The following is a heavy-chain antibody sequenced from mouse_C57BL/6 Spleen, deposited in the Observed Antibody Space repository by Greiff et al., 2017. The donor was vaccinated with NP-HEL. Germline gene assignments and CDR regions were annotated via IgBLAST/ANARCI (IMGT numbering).Heavy chain of an antibody. D-gene: IGHD2-4*01. CDR1: GFSLTSYG. CDR3: AKLNYDYAFWIFFFAY. Sequence: VKLMESGPGLVAPSQSLSITCTVSGFSLTSYGVDWVRQPPGKGLEWLGVIWGGGSTNYNSALMSRLSISKDNTKSQVFLKMNSLQTDDTAMYYCAKLNYDYAFWIFFFAYWGQGTLVTVSA. CDR2: IWGGGST. J-gene: IGHJ3*01. V-gene: IGHV2-9*01.